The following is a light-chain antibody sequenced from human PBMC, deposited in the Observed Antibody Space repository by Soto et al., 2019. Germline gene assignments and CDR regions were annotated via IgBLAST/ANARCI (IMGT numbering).Light chain of an antibody. Sequence: QSASVSGSPGQSIAISCTGTSSDVGAYNYVSWYQQHPGKAPKLMIYDVNNRPSGVSNRFSGSKSGNTASLTISGLQAEDEADYYCCSYTTSSTYVFGTGTKLTVL. V-gene: IGLV2-14*03. CDR2: DVN. CDR3: CSYTTSSTYV. CDR1: SSDVGAYNY. J-gene: IGLJ1*01.